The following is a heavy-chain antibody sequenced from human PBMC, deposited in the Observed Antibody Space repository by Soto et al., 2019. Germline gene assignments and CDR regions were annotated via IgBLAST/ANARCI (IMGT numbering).Heavy chain of an antibody. D-gene: IGHD6-19*01. CDR1: GFSFSDYY. J-gene: IGHJ4*02. Sequence: QVQLVESGGGLVKTRGSLRLSCVASGFSFSDYYMNWVRQAPGKGLEWIAYISGTSSNIYYGDSVKGRFTISRDNAENSVFLQMNNLRAEDTARYYCAKMTSSGWYDPVFHWGQGTLVTVSS. V-gene: IGHV3-11*01. CDR2: ISGTSSNI. CDR3: AKMTSSGWYDPVFH.